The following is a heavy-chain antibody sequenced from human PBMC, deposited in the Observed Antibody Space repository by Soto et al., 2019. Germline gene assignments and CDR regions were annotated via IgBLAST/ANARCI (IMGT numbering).Heavy chain of an antibody. V-gene: IGHV1-46*01. CDR2: INPSGGST. CDR1: GYTFTSYY. Sequence: ASVKVSCKASGYTFTSYYMHWVRQAPGQGLEWMGEINPSGGSTSYAQKFQGRVTMTRDTSTSTVYMELSSLRSEDTAVYYCAIGPYYDFWSGYYLAYYYGMDVWGQGTTVTVSS. CDR3: AIGPYYDFWSGYYLAYYYGMDV. D-gene: IGHD3-3*01. J-gene: IGHJ6*02.